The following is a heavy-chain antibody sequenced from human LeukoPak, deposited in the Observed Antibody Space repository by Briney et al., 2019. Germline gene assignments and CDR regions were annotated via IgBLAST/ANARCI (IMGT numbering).Heavy chain of an antibody. CDR3: AREEGSYPESLDY. V-gene: IGHV1-2*02. J-gene: IGHJ4*02. Sequence: ASVKVSCKASGYTFTGYYIHWVRLAPGQGLEWMGWINPNSGDTNYAQKFQGRVTMTRDTSISTAYMELNRLTSDDTAVYYCAREEGSYPESLDYWGQGTLVTVSS. D-gene: IGHD1-26*01. CDR2: INPNSGDT. CDR1: GYTFTGYY.